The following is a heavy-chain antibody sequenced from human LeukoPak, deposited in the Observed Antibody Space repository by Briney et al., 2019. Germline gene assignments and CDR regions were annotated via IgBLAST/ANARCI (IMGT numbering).Heavy chain of an antibody. V-gene: IGHV2-5*02. CDR1: GFSLSTSGVG. J-gene: IGHJ3*02. CDR2: IYWDDDK. Sequence: ESGPTLVKPTQTLTLTCTFSGFSLSTSGVGVGWIRQPPGKALEWLALIYWDDDKRYSPSLKSRLTITKDTSKNQVVLTMTNMDPVDTATYYCAHKPAPADSSGYYWGGAFDIWGQGTMVTVSS. CDR3: AHKPAPADSSGYYWGGAFDI. D-gene: IGHD3-22*01.